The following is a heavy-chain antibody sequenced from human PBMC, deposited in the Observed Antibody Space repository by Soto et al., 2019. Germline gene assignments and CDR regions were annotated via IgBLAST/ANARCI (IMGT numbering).Heavy chain of an antibody. J-gene: IGHJ6*02. CDR2: INAGNGNT. D-gene: IGHD2-15*01. CDR3: ARRVVVAAPHYYYYGMDV. CDR1: GYTFTSYA. Sequence: QVQLVQSGAEVKKPGASVKVSCKASGYTFTSYAMHWVRQAPGQRLEWMGWINAGNGNTKYSQKLQGRVTITRDTSASPTYMVLSSLSSEDTAVYYCARRVVVAAPHYYYYGMDVWGQGTTVTVSS. V-gene: IGHV1-3*01.